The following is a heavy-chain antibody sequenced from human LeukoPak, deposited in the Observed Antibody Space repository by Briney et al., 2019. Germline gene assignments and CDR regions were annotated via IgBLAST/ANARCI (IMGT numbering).Heavy chain of an antibody. J-gene: IGHJ6*04. V-gene: IGHV3-7*03. Sequence: GGSLRLSCAVSGFPFSNSWMYSVRQAPGKGLEGVANIKKDGSGISYVESVKGRFIISRDNSRNSLYLQMNSLKVEDTAVYFCAGGNAMDVWGKGTAVTVYS. CDR1: GFPFSNSW. CDR3: AGGNAMDV. CDR2: IKKDGSGI.